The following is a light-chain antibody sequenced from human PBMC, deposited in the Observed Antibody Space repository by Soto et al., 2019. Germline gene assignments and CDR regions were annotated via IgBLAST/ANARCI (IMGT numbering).Light chain of an antibody. Sequence: EIVLTQSPGTLSLSPGERATLSCRASQSVSSSYLAWYQQKPGQAPRLLIYGASSRATGIPDRFSVSGSGTDFTLTISRLEPEDLAVYYCQQYGSSPQTFGQGTKLVIK. CDR1: QSVSSSY. J-gene: IGKJ2*01. CDR2: GAS. V-gene: IGKV3-20*01. CDR3: QQYGSSPQT.